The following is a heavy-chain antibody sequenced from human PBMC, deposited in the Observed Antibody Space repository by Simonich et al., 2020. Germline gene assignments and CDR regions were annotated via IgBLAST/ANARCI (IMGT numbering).Heavy chain of an antibody. D-gene: IGHD7-27*01. Sequence: EVQLVESGGGLVQPGGSLRLSCAASGFTFSSYWRSRVRQAPGKGLEWVANIKQDGSEKYYVDSVKGRFTISRDNAKNSLYLQMNSLRAEDTAVYYCARDGLGTAYYYYMDVWGKGTTVTVSS. J-gene: IGHJ6*03. CDR3: ARDGLGTAYYYYMDV. CDR2: IKQDGSEK. CDR1: GFTFSSYW. V-gene: IGHV3-7*01.